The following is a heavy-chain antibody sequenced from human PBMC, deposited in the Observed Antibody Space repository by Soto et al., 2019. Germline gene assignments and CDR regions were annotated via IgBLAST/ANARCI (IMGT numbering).Heavy chain of an antibody. CDR1: GYTFTSYG. CDR2: ISAHNGNT. D-gene: IGHD1-1*01. Sequence: QVHLVQSGAEVKKPGASVKVSCKASGYTFTSYGITWVRQAPGQGLEWMGWISAHNGNTDYAQKLQGRVIVTRDTSTSTVYMELRSLIYDDTAVFYCARGRYGDYWGQGALVTVSS. J-gene: IGHJ4*02. CDR3: ARGRYGDY. V-gene: IGHV1-18*01.